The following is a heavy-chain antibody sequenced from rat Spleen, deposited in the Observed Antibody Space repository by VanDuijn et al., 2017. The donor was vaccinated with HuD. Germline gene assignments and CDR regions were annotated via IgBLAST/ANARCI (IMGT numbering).Heavy chain of an antibody. CDR1: GFSLTNFH. D-gene: IGHD1-11*01. J-gene: IGHJ4*01. CDR3: TRDGTTGLFAYVIDA. V-gene: IGHV2-43*01. Sequence: QVQLKESGPGLVQPSQTLSLTCTVSGFSLTNFHVTWVRQPPGKGLEWVGVIWAGGSTAYNSLLKSRLSISRDTSKSQVFLEMNSLQTEDTATYYCTRDGTTGLFAYVIDAWGQGASVTVSS. CDR2: IWAGGST.